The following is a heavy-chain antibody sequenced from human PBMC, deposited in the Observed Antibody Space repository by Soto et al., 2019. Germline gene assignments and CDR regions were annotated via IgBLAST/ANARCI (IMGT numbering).Heavy chain of an antibody. CDR3: ARGRDSGYYYFFAY. Sequence: GASVKVSCKASGGTFSSYAISWVRQAPGQGLEWMGGIIPIFGTANYAQKFQGRVTITADESTSTAYMELSSLRSEDTAVYYCARGRDSGYYYFFAYWGQGTLVTVSS. CDR2: IIPIFGTA. V-gene: IGHV1-69*13. J-gene: IGHJ4*02. CDR1: GGTFSSYA. D-gene: IGHD3-22*01.